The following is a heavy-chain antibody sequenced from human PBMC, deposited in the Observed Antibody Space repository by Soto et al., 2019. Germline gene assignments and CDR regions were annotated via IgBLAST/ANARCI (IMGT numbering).Heavy chain of an antibody. Sequence: QVQLQESGPGLVKPSQTLSLTCTVSGGSISSGGYYWSWIRQHPGKGLEWIGYIYYSGSTYCNPSLKSRVTISVDTSKNQFSLKLSSVTAADTAVYYCARGRGTVTTVTTHLDYWGQGTLVTVSS. CDR1: GGSISSGGYY. V-gene: IGHV4-31*03. J-gene: IGHJ4*02. D-gene: IGHD4-17*01. CDR3: ARGRGTVTTVTTHLDY. CDR2: IYYSGST.